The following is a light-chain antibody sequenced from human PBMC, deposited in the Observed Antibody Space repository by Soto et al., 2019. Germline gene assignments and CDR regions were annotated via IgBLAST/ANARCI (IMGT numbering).Light chain of an antibody. V-gene: IGKV3D-15*01. CDR1: QTVGTR. CDR3: QQYKTWRT. Sequence: EIVMTQSPVTLSVSPGERVTLFCRANQTVGTRLACSQQKPGQAPRLLIYGSSSRATCIPARFSGSGSGTDFTLTTISHQSEDFRTYNCQQYKTWRTFGQRTSLEIK. CDR2: GSS. J-gene: IGKJ1*01.